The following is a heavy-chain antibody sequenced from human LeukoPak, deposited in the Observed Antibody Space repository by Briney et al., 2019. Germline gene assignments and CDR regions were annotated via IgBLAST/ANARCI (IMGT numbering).Heavy chain of an antibody. CDR3: ARLAGPSNAFDI. Sequence: PSETLSLTCTVSGGSVSSYWSWIRQPPGKGLEWIGYIYYSGSTNYNPSLKSRVTISVDTSKNQLSLKLSSVTAADTAVYYCARLAGPSNAFDIWGQGTMVTVSS. CDR2: IYYSGST. CDR1: GGSVSSY. D-gene: IGHD3-10*01. V-gene: IGHV4-59*08. J-gene: IGHJ3*02.